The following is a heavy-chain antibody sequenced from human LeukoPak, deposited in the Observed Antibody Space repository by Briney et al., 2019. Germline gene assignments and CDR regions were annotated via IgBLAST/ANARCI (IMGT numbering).Heavy chain of an antibody. D-gene: IGHD7-27*01. CDR3: ARDKGTGDRERFGY. CDR1: GLTVSDNY. Sequence: GGSLRLSCAASGLTVSDNYMSWARQAPGKGLEWVSVIHSDGTTLYAVAVKGRFTISRDNSKNTLYLQMNSLRADDTGVYYCARDKGTGDRERFGYWGQGTLVTVSS. V-gene: IGHV3-53*01. J-gene: IGHJ4*02. CDR2: IHSDGTT.